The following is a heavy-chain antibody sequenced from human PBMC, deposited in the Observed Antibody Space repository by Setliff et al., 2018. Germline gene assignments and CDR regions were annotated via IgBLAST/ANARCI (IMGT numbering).Heavy chain of an antibody. CDR2: VYHSGTA. Sequence: PSETLSLTCTVSGGPFSGASIWSWIRQPPGKGLEFIGYVYHSGTAKYDPSLESRAIMSVDASKNEISLKLKSVTAADTAVSYCAKGGTYRYFDFWGQGALVTVSS. D-gene: IGHD1-1*01. CDR3: AKGGTYRYFDF. CDR1: GGPFSGAS. V-gene: IGHV4-59*01. J-gene: IGHJ4*02.